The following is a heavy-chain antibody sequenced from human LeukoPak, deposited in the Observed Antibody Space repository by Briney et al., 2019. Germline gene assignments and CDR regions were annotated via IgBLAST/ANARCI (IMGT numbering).Heavy chain of an antibody. CDR3: AYTSSSMPDAFDI. CDR1: GDSFSSNSAT. V-gene: IGHV6-1*01. J-gene: IGHJ3*02. D-gene: IGHD6-13*01. Sequence: SQTLSLTCAISGDSFSSNSATWDWIRQSPSRGLEWLGRTYHRSRWYYDYAVSVKSRITINPETSKNQFSLQLTSVIPEDTAVYYCAYTSSSMPDAFDIWGQGTMVIVSS. CDR2: TYHRSRWYY.